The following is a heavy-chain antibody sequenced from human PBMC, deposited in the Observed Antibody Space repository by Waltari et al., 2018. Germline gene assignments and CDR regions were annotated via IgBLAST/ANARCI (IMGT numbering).Heavy chain of an antibody. J-gene: IGHJ4*02. Sequence: QVQLVQSGAEVKKPGSALKVSCKASGGTLSSYAISWVRQAPGQGLEWMGRIIPIFGTANYAQKFQGRVTITADKSTSTAYMELSSLRSEDTAVYYCARDPTYGDYPYFDYWGQGTLVTVSS. CDR1: GGTLSSYA. CDR3: ARDPTYGDYPYFDY. CDR2: IIPIFGTA. D-gene: IGHD4-17*01. V-gene: IGHV1-69*08.